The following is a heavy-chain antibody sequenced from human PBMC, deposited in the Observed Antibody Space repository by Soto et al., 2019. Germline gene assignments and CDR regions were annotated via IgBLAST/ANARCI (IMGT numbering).Heavy chain of an antibody. CDR3: VRDAGYGTLDY. CDR2: IYHTGRA. Sequence: QLQLQESGSGLVKPSQTLSLTCTVSDDSISSHHLRWIRQPPGKGLEWIGYIYHTGRAFYNSSLKSRVSMSVDNSKNQISLNLRSVTAADTAIYYCVRDAGYGTLDYWGQGTLVTVSS. CDR1: DDSISSHH. V-gene: IGHV4-30-2*01. D-gene: IGHD5-18*01. J-gene: IGHJ4*02.